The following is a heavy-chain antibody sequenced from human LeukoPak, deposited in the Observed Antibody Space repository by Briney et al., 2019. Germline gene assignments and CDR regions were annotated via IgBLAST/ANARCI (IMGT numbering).Heavy chain of an antibody. V-gene: IGHV1-46*01. CDR1: GYTFTSYY. CDR2: INPSGGST. Sequence: ASVNVSCKASGYTFTSYYMHWVRQAPGQGLEWMGIINPSGGSTSYAQKFQGRVTMTRDTSTSTVYMELSSLRSEDTAVYYCAREGHCSGGSCYSEGMDVWGQGTTVTVSS. D-gene: IGHD2-15*01. CDR3: AREGHCSGGSCYSEGMDV. J-gene: IGHJ6*02.